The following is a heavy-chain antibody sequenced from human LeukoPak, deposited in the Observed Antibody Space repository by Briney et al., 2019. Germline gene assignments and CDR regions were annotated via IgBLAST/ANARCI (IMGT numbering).Heavy chain of an antibody. Sequence: GGSLRLSCAASGFSFSNYWMGWVRQAPGKRPEWVANMNIDGSERYYADSVKGRFTVSRDNAKNTLYLQVNNLRAEDTAVYYCARGPNSNWSGLDFWGQRTLLTVSS. J-gene: IGHJ4*02. CDR2: MNIDGSER. CDR1: GFSFSNYW. CDR3: ARGPNSNWSGLDF. V-gene: IGHV3-7*01. D-gene: IGHD6-6*01.